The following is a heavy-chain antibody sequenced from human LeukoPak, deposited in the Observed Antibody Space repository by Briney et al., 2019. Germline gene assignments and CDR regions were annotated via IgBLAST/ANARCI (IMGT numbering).Heavy chain of an antibody. Sequence: ASVKVSCKASGYTFTRFGITWVRQAPGQGLEWMGIINPSGGTTNYAQKFQGRVTMTRDTSTSTVYMELSSLRSEDTAVYYCARFAVHRRIAVTGQFGLDYWGRGTLVTVSS. V-gene: IGHV1-46*01. CDR3: ARFAVHRRIAVTGQFGLDY. J-gene: IGHJ4*02. CDR2: INPSGGTT. CDR1: GYTFTRFG. D-gene: IGHD6-19*01.